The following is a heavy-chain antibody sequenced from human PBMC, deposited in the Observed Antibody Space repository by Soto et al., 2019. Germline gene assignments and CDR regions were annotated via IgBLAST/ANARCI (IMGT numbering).Heavy chain of an antibody. Sequence: PGGSLRLSCAASGFTFSSYGMHWVRQAPGKGLEWVALIWFDGSDKYYTESVKGRFTISRDNSKSTLYLQMNSLRAEDTAVYYCARLYCSAYSCFSVGAFDIRGQGRMVTVSS. D-gene: IGHD2-15*01. J-gene: IGHJ3*02. CDR2: IWFDGSDK. CDR1: GFTFSSYG. V-gene: IGHV3-33*01. CDR3: ARLYCSAYSCFSVGAFDI.